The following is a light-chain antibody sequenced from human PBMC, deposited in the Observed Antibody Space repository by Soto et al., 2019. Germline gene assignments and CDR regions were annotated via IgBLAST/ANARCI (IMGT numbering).Light chain of an antibody. V-gene: IGKV1-27*01. CDR2: GAT. CDR3: QKHDSAPWT. CDR1: QDISNF. J-gene: IGKJ1*01. Sequence: DIQMTQSPSSLSASEGDRVTITCRASQDISNFLAWYQQKPGKVPQLLIYGATTLQLGVPSRFSGSGSGTDFTLTISSLQPEDVASYYCQKHDSAPWTFGQGTKVEIK.